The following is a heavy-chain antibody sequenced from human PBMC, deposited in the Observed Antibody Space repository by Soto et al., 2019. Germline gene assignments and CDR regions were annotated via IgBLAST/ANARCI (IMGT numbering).Heavy chain of an antibody. CDR3: AKHVYYDVLKKNY. J-gene: IGHJ4*02. CDR1: GYNFANYW. Sequence: GESLKISCKGSGYNFANYWIGWVRQMPGKGLEWMGIIYPGNSDTRYSPSFQGQVTIPADTSISTAYLEWSSLKASDTAIYYCAKHVYYDVLKKNYPGQGTLVTVSA. V-gene: IGHV5-51*01. D-gene: IGHD3-9*01. CDR2: IYPGNSDT.